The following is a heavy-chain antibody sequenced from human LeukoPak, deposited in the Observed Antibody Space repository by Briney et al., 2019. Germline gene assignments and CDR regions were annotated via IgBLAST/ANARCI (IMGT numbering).Heavy chain of an antibody. D-gene: IGHD5-12*01. V-gene: IGHV1-69*05. CDR3: ARGDSGYDYGFDN. J-gene: IGHJ4*02. Sequence: SVKVSCKASGGTFSSHAISWVRQAPGQGLEWVGGIIPIFGTSNYAQKFQGRVTITTDESTSTGYMELRSLRSDDTAVYYCARGDSGYDYGFDNWGQGTLVTVSS. CDR2: IIPIFGTS. CDR1: GGTFSSHA.